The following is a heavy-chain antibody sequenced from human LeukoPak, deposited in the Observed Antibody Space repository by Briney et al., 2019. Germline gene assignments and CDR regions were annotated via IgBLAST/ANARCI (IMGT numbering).Heavy chain of an antibody. Sequence: SETLSLTCTVSGGSISSYYWSWTRQPPGKGLEWLGYIYYSGSTNYNPSLKSRVTISVDPSKNQFSLKLSSVTAADTAVYYCARRGYYDSSGYYHAFDIWGQGTMVTVSS. J-gene: IGHJ3*02. CDR1: GGSISSYY. V-gene: IGHV4-59*08. CDR3: ARRGYYDSSGYYHAFDI. CDR2: IYYSGST. D-gene: IGHD3-22*01.